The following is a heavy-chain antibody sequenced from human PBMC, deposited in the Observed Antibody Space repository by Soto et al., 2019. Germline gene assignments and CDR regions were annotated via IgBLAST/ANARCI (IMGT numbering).Heavy chain of an antibody. J-gene: IGHJ5*02. Sequence: ASVKVSCKASGYTFTSYDINWVRQATGQGFEWMGWMNPNSGNTGYAQKFQGRVTMTRNTSISTAYMELSSLRSEDTAVYYCARARYYYGSGRLNWFDPWGRGTLVTVSS. CDR2: MNPNSGNT. CDR1: GYTFTSYD. D-gene: IGHD3-10*01. CDR3: ARARYYYGSGRLNWFDP. V-gene: IGHV1-8*01.